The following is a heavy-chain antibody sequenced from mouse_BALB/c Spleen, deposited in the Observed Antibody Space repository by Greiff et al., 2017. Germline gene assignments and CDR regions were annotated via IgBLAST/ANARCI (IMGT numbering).Heavy chain of an antibody. J-gene: IGHJ2*01. Sequence: EVQRVESGGDLVKPGGSLKLSCAASGFTFSSYGMSWVRQTPDKRLEWVATISSGGSYTYYPDSVKGRFTISRDNAKNTLYLQMSSLKSEDTAMYYCARQGYGNYVYFDYWGQGTTLTVSS. CDR1: GFTFSSYG. CDR2: ISSGGSYT. D-gene: IGHD2-1*01. V-gene: IGHV5-6*01. CDR3: ARQGYGNYVYFDY.